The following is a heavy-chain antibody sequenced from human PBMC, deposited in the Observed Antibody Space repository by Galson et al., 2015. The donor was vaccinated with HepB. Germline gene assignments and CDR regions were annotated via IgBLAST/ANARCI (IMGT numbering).Heavy chain of an antibody. J-gene: IGHJ3*02. D-gene: IGHD6-13*01. CDR3: ARVAPTYSSSWFEDAFDI. V-gene: IGHV1-2*02. Sequence: SVKVSCKASGYTFTGYYMHWVRQAPGQGLEWMGWINPNSGGTNYAQKFQGRVTMTRDTSISTAYMELSRLRSDDTAVYYCARVAPTYSSSWFEDAFDIWGQGTMVTVSS. CDR2: INPNSGGT. CDR1: GYTFTGYY.